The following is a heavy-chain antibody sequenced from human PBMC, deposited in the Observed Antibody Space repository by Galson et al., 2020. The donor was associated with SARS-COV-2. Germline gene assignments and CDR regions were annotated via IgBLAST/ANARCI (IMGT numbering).Heavy chain of an antibody. CDR1: GASIRSYY. V-gene: IGHV4-59*01. CDR3: ARSRVDIVATTALRCDY. D-gene: IGHD5-12*01. Sequence: SETLSLTCTVSGASIRSYYWGWIRQPPGKGLEWIGYIYYSGSTKYNPSLKSRLTISVDTSKNQFSLKLSSVTAADTAVYYCARSRVDIVATTALRCDYWGQGTLVTVSA. J-gene: IGHJ4*02. CDR2: IYYSGST.